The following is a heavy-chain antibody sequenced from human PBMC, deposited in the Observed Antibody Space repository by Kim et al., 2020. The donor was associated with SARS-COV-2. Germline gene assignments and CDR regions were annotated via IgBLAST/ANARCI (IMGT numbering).Heavy chain of an antibody. CDR3: AKKAGIAAAGFYFDY. Sequence: DSVKGRFTISRDNSKNTLYLQMNSLRAEDTAVYYCAKKAGIAAAGFYFDYWGQGTLVTVSS. D-gene: IGHD6-13*01. J-gene: IGHJ4*02. V-gene: IGHV3-23*01.